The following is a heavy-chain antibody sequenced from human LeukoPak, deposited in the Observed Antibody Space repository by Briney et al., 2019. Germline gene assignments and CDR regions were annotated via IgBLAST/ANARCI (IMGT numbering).Heavy chain of an antibody. CDR3: ARDPPLYY. CDR2: IYSGGNT. J-gene: IGHJ4*02. V-gene: IGHV3-53*01. Sequence: PGGSLRLSCAASGFSFSSNHVSWVRQAPGKGLEWVSVIYSGGNTYYADSVKGRFTISKDNSKNTPYLQMNSLRAEDTAVYYCARDPPLYYWGQGTLVTVSS. CDR1: GFSFSSNH.